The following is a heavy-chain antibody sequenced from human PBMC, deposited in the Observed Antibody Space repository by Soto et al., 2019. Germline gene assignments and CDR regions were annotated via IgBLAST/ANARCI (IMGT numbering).Heavy chain of an antibody. D-gene: IGHD5-12*01. J-gene: IGHJ2*01. CDR1: GATFNKYT. CDR3: ARDGHGYNYWYFDL. V-gene: IGHV1-69*01. CDR2: IIPIYGTA. Sequence: QVQLVQSGAEVREPGSSVKVSCKVSGATFNKYTINGVRQAPVQGLEWMAGIIPIYGTANYALKFHDRIKVTADESTATAYMELNSLTSEDTAIYYCARDGHGYNYWYFDLWGRGTLITVSS.